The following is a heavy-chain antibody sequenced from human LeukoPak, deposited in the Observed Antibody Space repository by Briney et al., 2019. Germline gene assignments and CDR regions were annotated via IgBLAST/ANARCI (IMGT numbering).Heavy chain of an antibody. CDR1: GGSFSGYY. D-gene: IGHD3-3*01. CDR3: ARRRIFGVVIIHLIVRTPFDY. Sequence: SETLSLTCAVYGGSFSGYYWSWIRQPPGKGLEWIGEINHSGSTNYNPSLKSRVTISVDTSKNQLSLKLSSVTAADTAVYYCARRRIFGVVIIHLIVRTPFDYWGQGTLVTVSS. V-gene: IGHV4-34*01. J-gene: IGHJ4*02. CDR2: INHSGST.